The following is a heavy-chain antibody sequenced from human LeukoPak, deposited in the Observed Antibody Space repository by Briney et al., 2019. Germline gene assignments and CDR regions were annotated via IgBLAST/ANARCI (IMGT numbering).Heavy chain of an antibody. J-gene: IGHJ4*02. CDR2: IYSGGST. Sequence: GGSLILSCAASGFTVSSNYMSWVRQAPGKGLEWVSVIYSGGSTYYADSVKGRFTISRDNSKNTLYLQMNSLRAEDTAVYYCARSTRRYFDYWGQGTLVTVSS. D-gene: IGHD2-15*01. V-gene: IGHV3-53*01. CDR3: ARSTRRYFDY. CDR1: GFTVSSNY.